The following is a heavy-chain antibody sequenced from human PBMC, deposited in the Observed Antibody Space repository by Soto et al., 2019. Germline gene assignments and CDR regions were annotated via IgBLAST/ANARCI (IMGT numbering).Heavy chain of an antibody. CDR2: ISSSSSYT. D-gene: IGHD3-10*01. Sequence: GGSLRLSCAASGFTFSDYYMSWIRQAPGKGLEWVSYISSSSSYTNYADSVKGRFTISRDNAKNSLYLQMNSLRAEDTAVYYCARVLWFGEFVRWFDPWGQGTLVTVSS. CDR3: ARVLWFGEFVRWFDP. J-gene: IGHJ5*02. V-gene: IGHV3-11*06. CDR1: GFTFSDYY.